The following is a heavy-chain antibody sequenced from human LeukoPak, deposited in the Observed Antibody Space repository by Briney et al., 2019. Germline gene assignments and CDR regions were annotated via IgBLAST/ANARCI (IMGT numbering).Heavy chain of an antibody. CDR3: ARDHGLVEKATIYYFDY. Sequence: ASVKVSCKASGYTFTGYYMHWVRQAPGRGLEWMGWINPNSGGINYAQKFQGRVTMTRDTSISTAYMELSRLRSDDTAVYFCARDHGLVEKATIYYFDYWGQGTLVTVSS. D-gene: IGHD5-24*01. J-gene: IGHJ4*02. V-gene: IGHV1-2*02. CDR2: INPNSGGI. CDR1: GYTFTGYY.